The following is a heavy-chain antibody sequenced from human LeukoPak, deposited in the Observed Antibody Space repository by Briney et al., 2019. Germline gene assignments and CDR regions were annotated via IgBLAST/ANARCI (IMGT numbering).Heavy chain of an antibody. J-gene: IGHJ4*02. CDR1: GYSISSGYY. V-gene: IGHV4-38-2*01. Sequence: PSETLSLTCAVSGYSISSGYYWGWIRPPPGKGLEWIGSIYHSGSTYFSPSLKSRVTISVDTSNNQFSLRLRSVTAADTAVYYCARHRYYYDSSGSYYFDYWGQGALVTVSS. CDR2: IYHSGST. CDR3: ARHRYYYDSSGSYYFDY. D-gene: IGHD3-22*01.